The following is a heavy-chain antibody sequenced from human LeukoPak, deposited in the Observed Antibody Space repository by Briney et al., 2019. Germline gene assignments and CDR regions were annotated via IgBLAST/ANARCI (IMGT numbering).Heavy chain of an antibody. Sequence: CGPRLSDAVPTIALTATFSSLGPSSSGVGVGWRRQLPVKALEPLAILSWNVDKRYSPSLNSKLTITKDTSKNQVVLTMTNMDTVDTGTYYCAHRPEDHCISGAWYRNGLDSWGQGTLVAVSS. J-gene: IGHJ5*01. CDR3: AHRPEDHCISGAWYRNGLDS. D-gene: IGHD2-8*01. CDR1: SLGPSSSGVG. CDR2: LSWNVDK. V-gene: IGHV2-5*01.